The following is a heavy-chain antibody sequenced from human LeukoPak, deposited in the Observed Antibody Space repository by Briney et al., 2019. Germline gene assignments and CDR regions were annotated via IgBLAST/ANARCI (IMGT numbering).Heavy chain of an antibody. CDR3: AKQPTSGNDYFDY. CDR1: GASISSTTYY. V-gene: IGHV4-39*01. D-gene: IGHD5-12*01. J-gene: IGHJ4*02. Sequence: PSETLSLTCTVSGASISSTTYYWGWIRQPPGKGLEWIGSIYYSGFTFYNPSLKSRVTISVDTSKNQFYLKLTSVTAADTAVYYCAKQPTSGNDYFDYWGQGTLVSVSS. CDR2: IYYSGFT.